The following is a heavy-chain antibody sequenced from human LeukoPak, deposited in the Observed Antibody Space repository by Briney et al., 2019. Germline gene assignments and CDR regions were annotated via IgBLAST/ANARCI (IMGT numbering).Heavy chain of an antibody. CDR3: ATYRSHLPYSSGWYFDY. D-gene: IGHD6-19*01. Sequence: ASVKVSCKVSGYTLTELSMHWVRQAPGKGLEWMGGFDPEDGETIYAQKFQGRVTMTEDTSTDTACMELSSLRSEDTAVYYCATYRSHLPYSSGWYFDYWGQGTLVTVSS. CDR2: FDPEDGET. CDR1: GYTLTELS. V-gene: IGHV1-24*01. J-gene: IGHJ4*02.